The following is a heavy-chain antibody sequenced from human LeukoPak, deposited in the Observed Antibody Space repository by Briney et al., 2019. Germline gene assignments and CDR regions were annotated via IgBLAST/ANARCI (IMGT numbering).Heavy chain of an antibody. J-gene: IGHJ6*04. Sequence: PGRSLRLSCTASGFTFGDYAMSWVRQAPGQGLEWVSYISSSGSTIYYADSVKGRFTISRDNAKNSLYLQMNRLRAEDTAVYYCAELGITMIGGVWGKGTTVTISS. CDR2: ISSSGSTI. CDR3: AELGITMIGGV. V-gene: IGHV3-48*03. CDR1: GFTFGDYA. D-gene: IGHD3-10*02.